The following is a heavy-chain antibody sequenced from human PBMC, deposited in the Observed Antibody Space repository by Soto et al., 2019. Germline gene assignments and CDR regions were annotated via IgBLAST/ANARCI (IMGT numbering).Heavy chain of an antibody. D-gene: IGHD3-10*01. Sequence: SETLSLTCTVSTDSSSFTNSYWGWIRQPPGKGLQWIGSSSYNGGTFYNPSLKGRVVISFDTSKEQSSLQVTSVTAADTAVYFCARHRIEVVWRGFDFWGQGSPVTVSS. CDR2: SSYNGGT. CDR3: ARHRIEVVWRGFDF. CDR1: TDSSSFTNSY. J-gene: IGHJ4*02. V-gene: IGHV4-39*01.